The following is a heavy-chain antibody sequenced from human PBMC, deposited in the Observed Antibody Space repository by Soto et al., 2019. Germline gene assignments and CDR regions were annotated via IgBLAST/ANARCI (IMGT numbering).Heavy chain of an antibody. CDR3: ATLQSGPEYWFDP. CDR1: GYTLTELS. Sequence: ASVKVSCKVSGYTLTELSMDWVRQAPGKGVEWMGGCDPEDGETIYAQKFQGRVTMTEDTSTDTAYMELSSLRSEDTAVYYCATLQSGPEYWFDPPAQGTLVTVSS. CDR2: CDPEDGET. D-gene: IGHD2-15*01. V-gene: IGHV1-24*01. J-gene: IGHJ5*02.